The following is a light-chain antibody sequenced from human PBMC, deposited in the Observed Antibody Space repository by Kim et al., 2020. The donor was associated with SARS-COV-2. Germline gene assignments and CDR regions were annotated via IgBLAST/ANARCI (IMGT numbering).Light chain of an antibody. J-gene: IGLJ1*01. V-gene: IGLV2-8*01. CDR3: TSYAGSNNLDV. Sequence: QLHTLSHNDTTNGIADLQYVSSYQPLPDTAPKLMIYEVNTRPTGVPYRSSGSNSGNTASLTVSGLQAEDEADYYCTSYAGSNNLDVFGTGTKVTVL. CDR2: EVN. CDR1: TNGIADLQY.